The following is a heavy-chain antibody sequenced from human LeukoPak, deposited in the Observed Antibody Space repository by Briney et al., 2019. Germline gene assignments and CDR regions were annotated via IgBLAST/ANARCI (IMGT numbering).Heavy chain of an antibody. D-gene: IGHD2-2*01. CDR2: INHSGST. CDR1: GGSFSGYY. J-gene: IGHJ4*02. CDR3: ARGRHVHYIVVVPAALKPLDY. V-gene: IGHV4-34*01. Sequence: SETLSLTCAVYGGSFSGYYWSWIRQPPGKGLEWIGEINHSGSTNYNPSLKSRVTISVDTSKNQFSLKLGSVTAADTAVYYCARGRHVHYIVVVPAALKPLDYWGQGTLVTVSS.